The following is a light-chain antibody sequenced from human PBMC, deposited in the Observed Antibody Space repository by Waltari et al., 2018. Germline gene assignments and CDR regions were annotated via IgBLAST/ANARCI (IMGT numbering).Light chain of an antibody. CDR3: SSDTSISTSVV. CDR2: DVY. Sequence: QSALTQPASVSGSPGRSITISCTGTSSDVGGYDFVPWSQQYPGKAAKRVICDVYLRPAGVYDRFSASNSGNTASLTISGLQTEDEADYYCSSDTSISTSVVFGGGTKLTVL. J-gene: IGLJ2*01. V-gene: IGLV2-14*03. CDR1: SSDVGGYDF.